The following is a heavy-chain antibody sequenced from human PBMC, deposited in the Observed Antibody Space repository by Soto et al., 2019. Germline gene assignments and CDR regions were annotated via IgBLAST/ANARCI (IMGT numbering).Heavy chain of an antibody. J-gene: IGHJ4*02. Sequence: QVQLVESGGGVVRPGRSLRLSCATSQFTFSDYGMHWVRQAPGKGLEWVGGISHHGDKKYYIDSVKGRFTISRDNSKKTVVLQLNSPRVGNTAGDFRSKDWVGWSEKNYFEYWGRGTLVIVSS. V-gene: IGHV3-30*18. CDR3: SKDWVGWSEKNYFEY. D-gene: IGHD3-3*01. CDR1: QFTFSDYG. CDR2: ISHHGDKK.